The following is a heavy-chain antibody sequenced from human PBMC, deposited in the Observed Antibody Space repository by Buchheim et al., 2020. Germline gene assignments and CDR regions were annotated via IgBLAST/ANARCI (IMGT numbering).Heavy chain of an antibody. Sequence: EVQLVESGGGLVQPGGSLRLSCAASGFTFSSYSMNWVRQAPGKGLEWVSYISSSSSTIYYADSVKGRFTISRDNAKNSLYLQMNSLRAEDTAVYYCARDSGSYSDYYYYYGMDVWGQETT. V-gene: IGHV3-48*01. CDR1: GFTFSSYS. D-gene: IGHD1-26*01. CDR3: ARDSGSYSDYYYYYGMDV. J-gene: IGHJ6*02. CDR2: ISSSSSTI.